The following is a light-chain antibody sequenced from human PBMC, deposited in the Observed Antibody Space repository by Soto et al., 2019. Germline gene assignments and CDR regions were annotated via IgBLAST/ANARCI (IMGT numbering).Light chain of an antibody. CDR3: RVWESGSGNVV. Sequence: SYELTQPPSVSVSPGQTASITCSGEKLGDKYACWYQQKPGQSPVLVIYQDSKRPAGIPERLSGSNSGNTATLTSSATRAVDEADYYWRVWESGSGNVVFGGGSKLT. CDR1: KLGDKY. V-gene: IGLV3-1*01. CDR2: QDS. J-gene: IGLJ2*01.